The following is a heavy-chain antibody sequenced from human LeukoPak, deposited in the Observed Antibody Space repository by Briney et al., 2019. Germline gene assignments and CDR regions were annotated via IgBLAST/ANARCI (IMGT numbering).Heavy chain of an antibody. D-gene: IGHD3-16*01. CDR1: GFTFSACT. J-gene: IGHJ4*02. V-gene: IGHV3-23*01. Sequence: GGSLRLSCAASGFTFSACTMYWVRQAPGKGLEWVSIIGISGGGIHYADSVKGRFTISRDNSKNTLYLQMNSLRAEDTAIYYCVIDPNWGMDYWGQGILVTVSS. CDR2: IGISGGGI. CDR3: VIDPNWGMDY.